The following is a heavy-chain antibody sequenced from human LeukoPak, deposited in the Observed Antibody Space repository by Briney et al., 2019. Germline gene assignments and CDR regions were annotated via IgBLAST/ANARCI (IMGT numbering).Heavy chain of an antibody. Sequence: SQTLSLTCTVSGGSLSSGGYYWSWIRQHPGTGLEWIGYIYYSGSTYYNPSLKSRVTISVDTSKNQFSLKLSSVTAADTAVYYCARGRGRYSYGYYWGQGTLVTVSS. CDR2: IYYSGST. D-gene: IGHD5-18*01. V-gene: IGHV4-31*03. CDR1: GGSLSSGGYY. J-gene: IGHJ4*02. CDR3: ARGRGRYSYGYY.